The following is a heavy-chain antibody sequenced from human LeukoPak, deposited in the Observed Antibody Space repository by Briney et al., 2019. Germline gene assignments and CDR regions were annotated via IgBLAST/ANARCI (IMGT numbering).Heavy chain of an antibody. V-gene: IGHV3-23*01. CDR1: GFTFSSYP. D-gene: IGHD3-10*01. Sequence: GGSLRLSCAGSGFTFSSYPMTWVRQAPGKGLDWVSTIDTSGTTYYADSVKGRFTISRDNSKNTLSLQMNSLRADDTAVYYCARASKASAPFDCWGQGTLVTVSS. CDR3: ARASKASAPFDC. CDR2: IDTSGTT. J-gene: IGHJ4*02.